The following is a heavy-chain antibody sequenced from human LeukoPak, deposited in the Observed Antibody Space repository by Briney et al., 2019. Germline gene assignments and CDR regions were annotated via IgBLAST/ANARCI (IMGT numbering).Heavy chain of an antibody. CDR2: ISSSSSYT. Sequence: TGGSLRLSCAASGFTFSDYYMSWIRQAPGKGLEWVSYISSSSSYTNYADSVKGRFTISRDNAKNSLYLQMNSLRAEDTAVYYCASNRCSSTSCYSPSWFDPWGQGTLVTVSS. D-gene: IGHD2-2*01. V-gene: IGHV3-11*03. CDR3: ASNRCSSTSCYSPSWFDP. J-gene: IGHJ5*02. CDR1: GFTFSDYY.